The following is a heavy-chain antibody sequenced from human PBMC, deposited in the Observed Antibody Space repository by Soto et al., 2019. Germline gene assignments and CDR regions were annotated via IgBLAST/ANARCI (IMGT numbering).Heavy chain of an antibody. J-gene: IGHJ3*01. D-gene: IGHD2-21*01. Sequence: PGGSLRVSCVASGFTFSAYAMTWVRQAPGRGLEWVSSITVXXXXXXXXXXXRGRXTISRDNSKNTLYLXXXXXXXXXXXXXXXXXXXXXXXXXXXDSWGQGTLVSVSS. CDR3: XXXXXXXXXXXXDS. CDR2: ITVXXXXX. V-gene: IGHV3-23*01. CDR1: GFTFSAYA.